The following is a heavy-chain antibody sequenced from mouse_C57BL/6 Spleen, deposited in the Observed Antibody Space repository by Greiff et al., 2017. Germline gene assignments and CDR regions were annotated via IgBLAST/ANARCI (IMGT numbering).Heavy chain of an antibody. D-gene: IGHD3-3*01. Sequence: QVQLQQPGAELVKPGASVKMSCKASGYTFTSYWITWVKQRPGQGLEWIGDIYPGSGSTNYNEKFKSKATLTVDTSSSTAYMQLSSLTSEDSAVYYCARRTREDYYAMDYWGQGTSVTVSS. CDR1: GYTFTSYW. J-gene: IGHJ4*01. CDR2: IYPGSGST. CDR3: ARRTREDYYAMDY. V-gene: IGHV1-55*01.